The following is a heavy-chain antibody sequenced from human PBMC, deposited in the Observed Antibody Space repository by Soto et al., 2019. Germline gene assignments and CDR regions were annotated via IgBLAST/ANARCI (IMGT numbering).Heavy chain of an antibody. Sequence: EVRLVESGGAVVRPGGSLRLSCAASGFTFDDYAMSWVRQAPGKGLEWVAAINWNGGSTTYADSLKGRFTISRDNAKNSLRLQISSLRAEDTALYYCARCSSTSCYIMASFDYWGQGTLVTVSS. CDR2: INWNGGST. J-gene: IGHJ4*02. CDR1: GFTFDDYA. D-gene: IGHD2-2*02. V-gene: IGHV3-20*04. CDR3: ARCSSTSCYIMASFDY.